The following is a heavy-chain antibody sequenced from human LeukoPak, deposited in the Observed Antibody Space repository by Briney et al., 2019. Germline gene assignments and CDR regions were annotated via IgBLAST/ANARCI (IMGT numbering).Heavy chain of an antibody. Sequence: SETLSLTCTVSGGSVSSGSYYWSWIRQPPGKGLEWIGYIYFSGSTNYNPSLKSRVTISVDTSKNQFSLKLSSVTAADTAVYYCAREVRDITWFDPWGQGTLVTVSS. CDR2: IYFSGST. J-gene: IGHJ5*02. V-gene: IGHV4-61*01. D-gene: IGHD5-12*01. CDR3: AREVRDITWFDP. CDR1: GGSVSSGSYY.